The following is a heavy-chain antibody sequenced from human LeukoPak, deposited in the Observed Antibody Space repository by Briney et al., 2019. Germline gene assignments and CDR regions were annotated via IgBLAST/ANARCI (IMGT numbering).Heavy chain of an antibody. V-gene: IGHV1-2*02. CDR1: GYTFTGYY. CDR3: ARGTRPVCGCGCYSFDY. J-gene: IGHJ4*02. Sequence: ASVKVSCKASGYTFTGYYMHWVRQAPGQGLEWMGWINPNSGGTNYAQKFQGRVTMTRDTSISTAYMELSRLRSDDTAVYYCARGTRPVCGCGCYSFDYGGEGTLVTVSS. CDR2: INPNSGGT. D-gene: IGHD2-21*01.